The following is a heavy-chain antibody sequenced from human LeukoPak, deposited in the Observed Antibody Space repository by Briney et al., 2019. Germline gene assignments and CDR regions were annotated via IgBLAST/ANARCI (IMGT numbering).Heavy chain of an antibody. V-gene: IGHV1-18*01. CDR3: ARGDDYGDYWGLY. Sequence: ASVKVSCKASGYTFTSYGISWVRQAPGQGLEWMGWITGHNGNTNYAQKLQGRVTMTTDTSTSTAYMELRSLISDDAAVYYCARGDDYGDYWGLYWGQGTLVTVSS. J-gene: IGHJ4*02. CDR2: ITGHNGNT. D-gene: IGHD4-17*01. CDR1: GYTFTSYG.